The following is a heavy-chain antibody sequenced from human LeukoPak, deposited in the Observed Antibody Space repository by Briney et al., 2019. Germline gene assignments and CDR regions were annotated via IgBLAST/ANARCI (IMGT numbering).Heavy chain of an antibody. CDR1: TSTLNFD. Sequence: APVKVSCKTSTSTLNFDFSWVRQAPGQGLEWMGWISTYNGNTNYAQKFQGRVTMTTDTSTGTVYMELKSLRSDDTAVYYCARGIRRADILTGYSNWGQGTLVSVSS. V-gene: IGHV1-18*01. CDR2: ISTYNGNT. D-gene: IGHD3-9*01. CDR3: ARGIRRADILTGYSN. J-gene: IGHJ4*02.